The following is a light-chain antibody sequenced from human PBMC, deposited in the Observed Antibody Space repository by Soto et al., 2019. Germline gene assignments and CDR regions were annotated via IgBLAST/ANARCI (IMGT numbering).Light chain of an antibody. J-gene: IGKJ5*01. V-gene: IGKV3-15*01. CDR3: QQYDNKPPIT. CDR1: QSVSTN. Sequence: EIVMPQSPATLSVSPGERATLSCRASQSVSTNLAWYQQKPGQAPRLLIYATSTRATGIPDRFTGSGSGTEFTLTISSLQSEDFAVYHCQQYDNKPPITFGQGTRLEIK. CDR2: ATS.